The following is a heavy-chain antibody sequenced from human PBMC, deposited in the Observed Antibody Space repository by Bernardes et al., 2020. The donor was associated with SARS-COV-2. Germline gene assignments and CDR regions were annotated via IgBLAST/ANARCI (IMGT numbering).Heavy chain of an antibody. CDR2: ISCSSTAI. CDR1: GFTFSRYS. CDR3: ARGEGCDFWDDNTSFDS. V-gene: IGHV3-48*02. D-gene: IGHD3-3*01. J-gene: IGHJ4*02. Sequence: GGSLRLSCAASGFTFSRYSMNWVRQAPGKGLEWVSYISCSSTAIYYADSVKGRFTISRDSAKNSLYLHMNSLRDDDTAVYYCARGEGCDFWDDNTSFDSWGQGTQVTVSS.